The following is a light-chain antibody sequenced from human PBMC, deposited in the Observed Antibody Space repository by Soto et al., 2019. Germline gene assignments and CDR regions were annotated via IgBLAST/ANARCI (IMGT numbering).Light chain of an antibody. J-gene: IGKJ1*01. Sequence: EIVLTQSPGTLSLSPGERATLSCRASQSVSSSYLAWYQQKPGQAPRLLIYGASSRATGIPDRFSGSGSGTDFTLTISRLEPEDFAVYYCPQYSSSSWTFGQGTKVDIK. CDR2: GAS. V-gene: IGKV3-20*01. CDR1: QSVSSSY. CDR3: PQYSSSSWT.